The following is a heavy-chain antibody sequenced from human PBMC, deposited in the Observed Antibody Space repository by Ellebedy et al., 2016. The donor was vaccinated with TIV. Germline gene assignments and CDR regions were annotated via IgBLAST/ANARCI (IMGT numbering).Heavy chain of an antibody. CDR3: ASDRYYSFDF. Sequence: GESLKISXVASGFTFSSYSMNWVRQAPGKGLEWLSYISSSITTIYYADSVKGRFTISRDDAENSVYLQMNSLKDEDTAVYYCASDRYYSFDFWGQGTLVTVSS. V-gene: IGHV3-48*02. J-gene: IGHJ4*02. CDR1: GFTFSSYS. CDR2: ISSSITTI. D-gene: IGHD2/OR15-2a*01.